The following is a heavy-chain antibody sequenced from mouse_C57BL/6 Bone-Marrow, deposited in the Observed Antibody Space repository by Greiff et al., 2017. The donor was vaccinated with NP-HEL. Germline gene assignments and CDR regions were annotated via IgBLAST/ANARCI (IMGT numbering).Heavy chain of an antibody. CDR3: AREEKLLRPFAY. V-gene: IGHV1-81*01. Sequence: QVQLQQSGAELARPGASVKLSCKASGYTFTSYGISWVKQRTGQGLEWIGEIYPRSGNTYYNEKFKGKATLTADKSSSTAYMQLSSLTSEDSAVYFCAREEKLLRPFAYWGQGTLVTVSA. CDR2: IYPRSGNT. D-gene: IGHD1-2*01. CDR1: GYTFTSYG. J-gene: IGHJ3*01.